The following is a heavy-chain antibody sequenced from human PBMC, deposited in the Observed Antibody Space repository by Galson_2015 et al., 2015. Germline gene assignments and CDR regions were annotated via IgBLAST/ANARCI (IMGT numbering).Heavy chain of an antibody. J-gene: IGHJ5*02. CDR1: GYTFTSYG. CDR2: LSAYNGNT. Sequence: CKASGYTFTSYGISWVRQAPGQGLEWMGWLSAYNGNTNYAQKLQGRVTMTTDTSTSTAYMELRSLRSDDTAVYYCARDLEGLSGGARDPWGQGTLVTVSS. D-gene: IGHD1-26*01. V-gene: IGHV1-18*01. CDR3: ARDLEGLSGGARDP.